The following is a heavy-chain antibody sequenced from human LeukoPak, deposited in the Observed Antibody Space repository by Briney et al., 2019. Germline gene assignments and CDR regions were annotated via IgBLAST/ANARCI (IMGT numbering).Heavy chain of an antibody. Sequence: GGSLRLSCDASGFSIYTYTMYWVRQAPGQGLEWVSGIRNSDGMTYYADSVRGRFTISTDNSKNTLYLQMNSLRAEDTAVYYCAKDAHNYYYYYMDVWGKGTTVTISS. V-gene: IGHV3-23*01. CDR1: GFSIYTYT. J-gene: IGHJ6*03. CDR2: IRNSDGMT. CDR3: AKDAHNYYYYYMDV.